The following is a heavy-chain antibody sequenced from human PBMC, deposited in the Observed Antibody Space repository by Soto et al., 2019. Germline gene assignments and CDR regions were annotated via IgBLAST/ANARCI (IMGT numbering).Heavy chain of an antibody. CDR2: IYYSGST. CDR1: GGSISSYY. J-gene: IGHJ4*02. Sequence: SETLSITCTVSGGSISSYYWSWIRQPPGKGLEWIGYIYYSGSTNYNPSLKSRVTISVDTSKNQFSLKLSSVTAADTAVYYCARHRYYDSSGYVYYFDYWGQGTLVTVSS. V-gene: IGHV4-59*08. D-gene: IGHD3-22*01. CDR3: ARHRYYDSSGYVYYFDY.